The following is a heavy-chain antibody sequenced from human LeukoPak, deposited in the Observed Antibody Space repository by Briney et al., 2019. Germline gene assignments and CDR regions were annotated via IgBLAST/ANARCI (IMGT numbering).Heavy chain of an antibody. V-gene: IGHV1-3*02. D-gene: IGHD6-25*01. CDR1: GYTFTSYA. J-gene: IGHJ4*02. CDR2: SNAGNGNT. Sequence: ASVKVSCKASGYTFTSYAMHWVRQAPGQRLEWMGWSNAGNGNTKYSQEFQGRVTITRDTSASTAYMELRGLTSDDTAVYYCAREPSGLLFDYWGLGTLVTVSS. CDR3: AREPSGLLFDY.